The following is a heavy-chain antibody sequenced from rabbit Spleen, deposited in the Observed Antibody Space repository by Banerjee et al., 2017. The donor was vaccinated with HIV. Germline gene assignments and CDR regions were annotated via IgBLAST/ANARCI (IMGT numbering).Heavy chain of an antibody. CDR1: GFDFSAYTF. Sequence: LVEYGGDVVQPGASLTLTCTASGFDFSAYTFMCWVRQAPGKGLEWIACIASGNSGDTYYANWAKGRFTISKTSSTTVTLQMTSLTAADTATYFCTRDAAGREDFNLWGPGTLVTVS. CDR2: IASGNSGDT. J-gene: IGHJ4*01. V-gene: IGHV1S40*01. CDR3: TRDAAGREDFNL. D-gene: IGHD4-2*01.